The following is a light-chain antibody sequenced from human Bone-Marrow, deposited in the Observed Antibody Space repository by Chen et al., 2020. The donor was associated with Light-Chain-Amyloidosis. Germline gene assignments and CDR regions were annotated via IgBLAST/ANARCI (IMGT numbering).Light chain of an antibody. J-gene: IGLJ3*02. Sequence: SYVLTQPSSVSVAPGRTATIACGGNNIGSTSVHWYQQTPGQAPLLVVYDDSDRPSGIPERLSGSNSGNTATLTISRVEAGDEADYYCQVLDRSSDRPVFGGGTKLTVL. V-gene: IGLV3-21*02. CDR2: DDS. CDR3: QVLDRSSDRPV. CDR1: NIGSTS.